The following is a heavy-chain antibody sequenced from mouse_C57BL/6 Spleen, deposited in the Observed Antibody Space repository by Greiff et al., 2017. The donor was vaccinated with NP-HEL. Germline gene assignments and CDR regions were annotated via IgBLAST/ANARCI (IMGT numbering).Heavy chain of an antibody. Sequence: DVQLQESGTVLARPGASVKMSCKTSGYTFTSYWMHWVKQRPGQGLEWIGAIYPGNSDTSYNQKFKGKAKLTAVTSASTAYMELSSLTNEDSAVYYCTRGGNYPAYYSNYWGQGTLVTVSA. D-gene: IGHD2-5*01. J-gene: IGHJ3*01. CDR2: IYPGNSDT. CDR3: TRGGNYPAYYSNY. CDR1: GYTFTSYW. V-gene: IGHV1-5*01.